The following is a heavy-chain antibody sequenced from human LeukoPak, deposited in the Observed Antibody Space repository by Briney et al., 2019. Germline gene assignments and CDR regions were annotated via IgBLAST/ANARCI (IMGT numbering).Heavy chain of an antibody. Sequence: SETLSLTCTVSGGSISSYYWSWIRQPPGKGLEWIGYIYYSGSTNYNPSLKSRVTISVDTSKNQFSLKLSSVTAADTAVYYCARAGTDYLSYYYYYYGMDVWGQGTTVTVSS. CDR2: IYYSGST. D-gene: IGHD3-10*01. J-gene: IGHJ6*02. CDR1: GGSISSYY. V-gene: IGHV4-59*01. CDR3: ARAGTDYLSYYYYYYGMDV.